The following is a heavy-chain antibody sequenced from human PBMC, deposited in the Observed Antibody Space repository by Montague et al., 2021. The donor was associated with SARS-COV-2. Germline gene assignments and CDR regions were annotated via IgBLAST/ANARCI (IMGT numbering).Heavy chain of an antibody. CDR1: GGSISSSNW. CDR2: IYHSGST. CDR3: ARRVSWVTMIVVVAYFDY. Sequence: SETLSLTCAVSGGSISSSNWWNWVRQPPGKGLEWIGEIYHSGSTTYNTSLKSRVTISVDKSKNQFSLKLSSVTAADTAVYYCARRVSWVTMIVVVAYFDYWGQGTRVTVSS. V-gene: IGHV4-4*02. D-gene: IGHD3-22*01. J-gene: IGHJ4*02.